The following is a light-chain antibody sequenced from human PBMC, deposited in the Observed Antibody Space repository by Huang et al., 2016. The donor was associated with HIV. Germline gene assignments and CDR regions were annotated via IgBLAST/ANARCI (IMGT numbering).Light chain of an antibody. CDR1: QSVTRNY. CDR2: GAS. Sequence: EIVLTQSPDTLSLSPGERATVSCRASQSVTRNYLAWYPHRPCQAHKLLIYGASTRATGSPDRFSGSGSGTDFTLTISRLAPEDFAVYYCQQFGSSPPYSFGQGTKLEIK. J-gene: IGKJ2*03. CDR3: QQFGSSPPYS. V-gene: IGKV3-20*01.